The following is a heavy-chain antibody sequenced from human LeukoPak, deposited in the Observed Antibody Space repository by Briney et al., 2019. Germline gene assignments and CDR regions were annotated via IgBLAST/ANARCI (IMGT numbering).Heavy chain of an antibody. CDR3: VRRDFDY. CDR1: GYTFTNYW. CDR2: IYPDDSDT. V-gene: IGHV5-51*01. Sequence: GESLKISCKASGYTFTNYWMGWVRQMPGKGLEYMGTIYPDDSDTRYSPSFKGQVTISADKSINTAYLQWNSLKASDTAMYYCVRRDFDYWGQGTLVTVSS. J-gene: IGHJ4*02.